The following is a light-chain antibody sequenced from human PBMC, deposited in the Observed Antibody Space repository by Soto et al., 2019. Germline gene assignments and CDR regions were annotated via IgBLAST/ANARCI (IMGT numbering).Light chain of an antibody. Sequence: VLTQAAASLSLSPGQPATLSCRASPTTSTTYLAWYQQKPGTAPRLLIYGATSRHTGIPERFSGSGSGTDYTLTIGSLQPEDFAVYYCQQHGSSPWTFGQGTKVDIK. V-gene: IGKV3-20*01. J-gene: IGKJ1*01. CDR2: GAT. CDR3: QQHGSSPWT. CDR1: PTTSTTY.